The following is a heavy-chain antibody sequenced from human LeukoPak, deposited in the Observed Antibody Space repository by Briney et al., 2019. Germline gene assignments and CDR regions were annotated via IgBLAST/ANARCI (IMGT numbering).Heavy chain of an antibody. CDR1: GGTFSSYT. CDR2: IIPILGIA. V-gene: IGHV1-69*04. CDR3: ARERSYSGYYDAFDI. Sequence: VASVKVSCKASGGTFSSYTISWVRQAPGQGLEWMGRIIPILGIANYAQKFQGRVTITADKSTSTAYTELSSLRSEDTAVYYCARERSYSGYYDAFDIWGQGTMVTVSS. D-gene: IGHD3-22*01. J-gene: IGHJ3*02.